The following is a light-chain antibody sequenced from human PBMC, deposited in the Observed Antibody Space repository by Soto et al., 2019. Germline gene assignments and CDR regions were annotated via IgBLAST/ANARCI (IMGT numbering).Light chain of an antibody. CDR3: QQRSDWPWT. J-gene: IGKJ1*01. CDR1: QSASNF. Sequence: EVVMTQSPATLSVSPGETASLSCRASQSASNFLAWYQQKPGQAPRLLVYDVSNRATGIPARFSGGGSGTDFTLTISNLEPEDFAVYYCQQRSDWPWTFGQGTKVDIK. V-gene: IGKV3-11*01. CDR2: DVS.